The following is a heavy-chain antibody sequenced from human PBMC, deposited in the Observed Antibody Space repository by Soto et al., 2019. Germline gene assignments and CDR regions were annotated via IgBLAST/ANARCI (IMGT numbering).Heavy chain of an antibody. CDR2: ISDYGRI. D-gene: IGHD1-1*01. V-gene: IGHV3-74*01. J-gene: IGHJ4*02. CDR1: GFTFENYW. CDR3: ARGGLEPFDH. Sequence: PGGSLRLSCAASGFTFENYWMHWVRQAPGKGLVWVSRISDYGRINYADSVKDRFIISRDDAKSELYLQLNDLRAEDTAMYYCARGGLEPFDHWGQGALVTVSS.